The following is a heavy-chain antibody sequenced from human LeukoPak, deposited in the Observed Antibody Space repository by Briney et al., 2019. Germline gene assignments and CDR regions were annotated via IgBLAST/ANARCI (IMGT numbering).Heavy chain of an antibody. D-gene: IGHD5-18*01. V-gene: IGHV4-38-2*01. CDR1: GYSISSGYY. J-gene: IGHJ4*02. CDR3: AKTRKVYRYCPYYLYF. CDR2: IYHSGST. Sequence: SETLSLTCAVSGYSISSGYYWGWIRQPPGKGLEWIGSIYHSGSTYYNPSLKSRVTISVDTSKNQFSLKLSSVTAADTAVYYCAKTRKVYRYCPYYLYFWGQGTLVTVSS.